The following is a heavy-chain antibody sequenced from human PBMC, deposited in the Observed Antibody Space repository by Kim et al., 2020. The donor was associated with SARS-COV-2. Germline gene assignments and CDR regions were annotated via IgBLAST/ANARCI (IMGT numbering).Heavy chain of an antibody. CDR2: INHSGST. CDR3: ARGSRWWIQLSPAYNWFDP. D-gene: IGHD5-18*01. Sequence: SETLSLTCAVYGGSFSGYYWSWIRQPPGKGLEWIGEINHSGSTNYNPSLKSRVTISVDTSKNQFSLKLSSVTAADTAVYYCARGSRWWIQLSPAYNWFDPWGQGTLVTVSS. CDR1: GGSFSGYY. V-gene: IGHV4-34*01. J-gene: IGHJ5*02.